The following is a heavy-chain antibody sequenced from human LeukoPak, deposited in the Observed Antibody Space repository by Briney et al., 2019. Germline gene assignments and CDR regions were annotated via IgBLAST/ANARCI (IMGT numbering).Heavy chain of an antibody. V-gene: IGHV4-4*07. D-gene: IGHD3-16*01. CDR1: GVSISSYY. Sequence: PSETLSLTCTVSGVSISSYYWSWIRQPAGKGLEWIGRIYTSGITNYNPSLKSRVTMSVDTSKNQCTLKLSSVTAADTAVYYCARVGDYALKDWGQGTLVTVSS. CDR3: ARVGDYALKD. J-gene: IGHJ4*02. CDR2: IYTSGIT.